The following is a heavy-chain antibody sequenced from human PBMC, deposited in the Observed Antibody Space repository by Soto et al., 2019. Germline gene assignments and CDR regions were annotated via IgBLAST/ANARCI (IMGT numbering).Heavy chain of an antibody. J-gene: IGHJ4*02. CDR3: ARGRFLEWFFDY. D-gene: IGHD3-3*01. V-gene: IGHV4-30-2*01. CDR1: GGSISSGGYS. Sequence: SETLSLTCAVSGGSISSGGYSWSWIRQPPGKGLEWIGYIYHSGSTYYNPSLKSRVTISVDRSKNQFSLKLSSVTAADTAVYYCARGRFLEWFFDYWGQGTLVTVSS. CDR2: IYHSGST.